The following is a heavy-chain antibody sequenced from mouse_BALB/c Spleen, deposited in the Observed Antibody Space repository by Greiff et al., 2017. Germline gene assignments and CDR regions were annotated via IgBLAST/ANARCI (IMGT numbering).Heavy chain of an antibody. D-gene: IGHD1-1*01. Sequence: QVQLQQPGAELVKPGASVKMSCKASGYTFTSYNMHWVKQTPGQGLEWIGAIYPGNGDTSYNQKFKGKATLTADKSSSTAYMQLSSLTSEDSAVYYCARDYGYSDYWGQGTTLTVSS. CDR2: IYPGNGDT. CDR3: ARDYGYSDY. V-gene: IGHV1-12*01. CDR1: GYTFTSYN. J-gene: IGHJ2*01.